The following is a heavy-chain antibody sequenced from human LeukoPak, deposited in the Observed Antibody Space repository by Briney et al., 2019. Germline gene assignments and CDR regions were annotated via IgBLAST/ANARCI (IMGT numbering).Heavy chain of an antibody. D-gene: IGHD1-14*01. Sequence: GGSLRLSCAASGFTFSSYAMSWVRQAPGKGLEWVSAISGSGGRTSHAESVKGRFTISRDNSKNTLYLQMNSLRAEDTAVYYCAREVGGIFDYWGQGTLVTVSS. V-gene: IGHV3-23*01. J-gene: IGHJ4*02. CDR3: AREVGGIFDY. CDR1: GFTFSSYA. CDR2: ISGSGGRT.